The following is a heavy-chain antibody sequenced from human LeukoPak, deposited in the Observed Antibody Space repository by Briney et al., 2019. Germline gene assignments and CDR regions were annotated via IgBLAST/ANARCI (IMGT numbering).Heavy chain of an antibody. CDR3: AKEINDYGDYGIDY. Sequence: GGSLRLSCAASGFTFSSYGMHWVRQAPGKGLEWVAFIRYDGSNKYYADSVKGRFTISRDNSKNTLYLQMNSLRAEDTAVYYCAKEINDYGDYGIDYWGQGTLVTVSS. V-gene: IGHV3-30*02. D-gene: IGHD4-17*01. CDR1: GFTFSSYG. CDR2: IRYDGSNK. J-gene: IGHJ4*02.